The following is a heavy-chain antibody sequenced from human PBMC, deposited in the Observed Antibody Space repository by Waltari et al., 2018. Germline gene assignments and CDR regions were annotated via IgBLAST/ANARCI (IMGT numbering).Heavy chain of an antibody. J-gene: IGHJ5*02. Sequence: QVQLVESGGGVVQPGRSLRLSCAASGFTFSSYAMTWVRQAPGQGMERVAGISYDGSNKYYADSVKGRFTISRDNSKNTLYLQMNSLRAEDTAVYYCARDRDSSSWYRPYNWFDPWGQGTLVTVSS. CDR3: ARDRDSSSWYRPYNWFDP. D-gene: IGHD6-13*01. CDR2: ISYDGSNK. V-gene: IGHV3-30-3*01. CDR1: GFTFSSYA.